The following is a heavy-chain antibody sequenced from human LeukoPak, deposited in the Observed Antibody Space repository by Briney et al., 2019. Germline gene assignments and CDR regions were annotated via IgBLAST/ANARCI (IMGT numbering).Heavy chain of an antibody. D-gene: IGHD1-7*01. J-gene: IGHJ6*03. CDR3: ASGNYFAYYYYYMDV. V-gene: IGHV4-61*05. CDR2: IYYSGST. Sequence: PSETLSLTCTVSGGSISSSSYYWGWIRQPPGKGLEWIGYIYYSGSTNYNPSLKSRVTISVDTSKNQFSLKLSSVTAADTAVYYCASGNYFAYYYYYMDVWGKGTTVTVSS. CDR1: GGSISSSSYY.